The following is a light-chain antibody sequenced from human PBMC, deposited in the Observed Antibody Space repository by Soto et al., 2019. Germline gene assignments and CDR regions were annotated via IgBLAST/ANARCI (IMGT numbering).Light chain of an antibody. CDR2: DAS. J-gene: IGKJ2*01. Sequence: EIQMTQKTSSLFASVGDRVTITCQATQDINIYLNWYQQKSGKAPNLLIYDASNLEIGVPSRFSGSGSGTHFTFTISSLQTEDIRTYYCQQYDILPIPFG. CDR1: QDINIY. V-gene: IGKV1-33*01. CDR3: QQYDILPIP.